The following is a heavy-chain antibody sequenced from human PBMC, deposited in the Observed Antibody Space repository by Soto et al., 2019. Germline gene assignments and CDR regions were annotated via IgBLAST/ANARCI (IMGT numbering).Heavy chain of an antibody. Sequence: QVQLQQSGPGLVKPSQTLSLTCAISGDSVSSNSAAWNWIRQSPSRGLEWLGRTYYRSKWYNDYAVSVKSRITINPDTSKNQFSLQLNSVTPEDTAVYYCARAVPAYSSGFRSSYFDYWGQGTLVTVSS. V-gene: IGHV6-1*01. CDR2: TYYRSKWYN. J-gene: IGHJ4*02. CDR1: GDSVSSNSAA. CDR3: ARAVPAYSSGFRSSYFDY. D-gene: IGHD6-19*01.